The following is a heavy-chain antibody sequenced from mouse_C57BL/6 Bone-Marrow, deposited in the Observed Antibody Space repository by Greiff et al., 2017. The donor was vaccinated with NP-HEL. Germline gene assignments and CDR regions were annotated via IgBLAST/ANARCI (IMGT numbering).Heavy chain of an antibody. CDR1: GYTFTSYG. Sequence: VQLQQSGAELARPGASVKLSCKASGYTFTSYGISWVKQRTGQGLEWIGEIYPRSGNTYYNEKFKGKATLTADKSSSTAYMELRSLTSEDSAVYFCARDYYGSSVFDYWGQGTTLTVSS. CDR3: ARDYYGSSVFDY. V-gene: IGHV1-81*01. J-gene: IGHJ2*01. CDR2: IYPRSGNT. D-gene: IGHD1-1*01.